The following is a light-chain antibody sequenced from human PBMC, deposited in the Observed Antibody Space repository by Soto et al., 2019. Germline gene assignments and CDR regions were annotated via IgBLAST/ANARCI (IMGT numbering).Light chain of an antibody. V-gene: IGKV3D-15*01. CDR1: QSVSNN. CDR2: DAS. CDR3: QQYNNWPRT. Sequence: EIVLTQSPATMSVFPGEKATLSCGASQSVSNNLAWYQQKTGQAHRILIYDASNRATGIQARFSGSGSGTDFTLTIRSLQSEELAVYDCQQYNNWPRTVGQCNKVEIK. J-gene: IGKJ1*01.